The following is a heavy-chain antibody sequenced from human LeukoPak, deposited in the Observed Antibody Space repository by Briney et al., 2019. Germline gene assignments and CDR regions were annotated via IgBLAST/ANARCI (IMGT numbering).Heavy chain of an antibody. D-gene: IGHD1-1*01. J-gene: IGHJ4*02. CDR1: GFTFSSYT. CDR3: AKDLRYNWNG. Sequence: QSGGSLRLSCAASGFTFSSYTMNWVRQPPGKGLEWVSNIGTSSTTIYYADSVKGRFTISRDNAKNSLYLQMNSLRADDTAVYYCAKDLRYNWNGWGQGTLVTVSS. V-gene: IGHV3-48*01. CDR2: IGTSSTTI.